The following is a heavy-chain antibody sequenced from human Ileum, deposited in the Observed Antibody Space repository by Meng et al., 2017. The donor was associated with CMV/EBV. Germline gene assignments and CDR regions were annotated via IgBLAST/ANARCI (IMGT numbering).Heavy chain of an antibody. CDR2: VSHSGVT. CDR3: AREPPFVPADS. Sequence: QVQLPPGGSGLLKPSETLSLTCAVYGGSFSGYYWSWIRQPPGKGLEWIAEVSHSGVTNYNPSLKSRVTISIDTSKNQFSLHLSSVTAADTAVYYCAREPPFVPADSWGQGTLVTVSS. D-gene: IGHD2-21*01. CDR1: GGSFSGYY. V-gene: IGHV4-34*02. J-gene: IGHJ4*02.